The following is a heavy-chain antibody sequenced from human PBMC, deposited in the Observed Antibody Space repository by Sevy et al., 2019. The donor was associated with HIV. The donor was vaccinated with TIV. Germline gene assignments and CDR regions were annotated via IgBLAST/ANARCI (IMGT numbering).Heavy chain of an antibody. D-gene: IGHD3-22*01. V-gene: IGHV3-23*01. CDR2: ISGSGTRT. CDR1: GFSFDSYG. J-gene: IGHJ6*03. CDR3: AERGGGHYDPDEIGYYFYYYNMDV. Sequence: GGSLRLSCAVSGFSFDSYGMTWVRQAPGKGLEWVSGISGSGTRTYYADSVKGRFIISRDNSKNTLYLQMNSLRSEETAIFYLAERGGGHYDPDEIGYYFYYYNMDVWGKGTTVTVSS.